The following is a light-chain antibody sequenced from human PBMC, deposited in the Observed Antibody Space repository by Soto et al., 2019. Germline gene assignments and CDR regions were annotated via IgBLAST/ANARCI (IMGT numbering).Light chain of an antibody. CDR1: QSVSSSY. Sequence: EIVLTQSPGTLSLSPGERATLSCRASQSVSSSYLAWYQQKSGQAPRLLIYDASSRATGIPDRFSGSGSGTDFTLTISRLEHEDFEVYYCQQYGSSPRTFGQGTKVDIK. CDR2: DAS. CDR3: QQYGSSPRT. V-gene: IGKV3-20*01. J-gene: IGKJ1*01.